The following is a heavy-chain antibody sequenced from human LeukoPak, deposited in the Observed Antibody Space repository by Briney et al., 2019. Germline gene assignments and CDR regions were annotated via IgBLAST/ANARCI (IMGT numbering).Heavy chain of an antibody. V-gene: IGHV3-30*02. CDR2: ILSDGSKE. CDR3: AKLWMGSEGFDY. Sequence: PGGSLRLSCAASGFTFSSYGMHWVRQAPGKGLEWVAVILSDGSKEFYTDSVKGRFTISRDNSKNTLYLQMNSLRAEDTAVYYCAKLWMGSEGFDYWGQGTLVTVSS. D-gene: IGHD1-26*01. CDR1: GFTFSSYG. J-gene: IGHJ4*02.